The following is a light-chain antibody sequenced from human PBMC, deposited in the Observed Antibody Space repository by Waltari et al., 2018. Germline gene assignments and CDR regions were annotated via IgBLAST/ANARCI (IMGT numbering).Light chain of an antibody. CDR2: DTS. V-gene: IGKV3-11*01. CDR3: QQRSNWPLT. Sequence: EIVLTQSPVTLSLSPGEGATPSCRTSQSIRGLLAWYQQKPGQAPRHLIDDTSIRATGIPARFSGSGSGTDFTLTISSLEPEDFAVYYCQQRSNWPLTFGGGTKVEIK. J-gene: IGKJ4*01. CDR1: QSIRGL.